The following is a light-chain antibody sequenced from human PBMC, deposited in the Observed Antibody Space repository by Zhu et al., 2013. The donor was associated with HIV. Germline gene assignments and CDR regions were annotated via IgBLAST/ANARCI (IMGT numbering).Light chain of an antibody. J-gene: IGLJ3*02. CDR2: DNN. Sequence: QSVLTQPPSVSAAPGQKVTISCSGSSSNIGNNYVSWYQQLPGTAPKLLIYDNNKRPSGIPDRFSGSKSGTSATLGITGLQTGDEADYYCGTWDTSLYAGVFGGGT. CDR3: GTWDTSLYAGV. CDR1: SSNIGNNY. V-gene: IGLV1-51*01.